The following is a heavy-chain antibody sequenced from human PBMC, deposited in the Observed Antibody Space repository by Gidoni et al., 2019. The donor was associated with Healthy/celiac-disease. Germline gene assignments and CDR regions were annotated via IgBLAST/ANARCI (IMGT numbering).Heavy chain of an antibody. CDR3: ASTLQLGYCSSTSCYTFDY. D-gene: IGHD2-2*02. J-gene: IGHJ4*02. CDR1: GYTFTGYY. V-gene: IGHV1-2*02. CDR2: IHPNSGGT. Sequence: QVQLVQSGAEVKKPGASVKVSCKAYGYTFTGYYMHWVRQAPGQGLEWMGWIHPNSGGTNYAQKFQGRVTMTRDTSISTAYMEMSRLRSDDTAVYYCASTLQLGYCSSTSCYTFDYWGQGTLVTVSS.